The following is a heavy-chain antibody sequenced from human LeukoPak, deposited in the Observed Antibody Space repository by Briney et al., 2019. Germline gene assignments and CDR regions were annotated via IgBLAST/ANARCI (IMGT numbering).Heavy chain of an antibody. CDR1: GYTITDFY. Sequence: ASVKVSCKTSGYTITDFYVHWVRQAPGQGLEFMGWVNPHSGGTSYAARFRGRVTFTRDTSTTTSYMDLTSLTSDDTAVYYCARDKSSLFNGNYAFWGQGTLVTVSS. D-gene: IGHD2-8*01. J-gene: IGHJ4*02. V-gene: IGHV1-2*02. CDR3: ARDKSSLFNGNYAF. CDR2: VNPHSGGT.